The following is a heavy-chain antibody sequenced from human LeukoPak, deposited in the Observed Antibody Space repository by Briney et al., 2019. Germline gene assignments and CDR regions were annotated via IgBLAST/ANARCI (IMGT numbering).Heavy chain of an antibody. V-gene: IGHV3-33*01. D-gene: IGHD2-21*02. CDR1: GFTFRNYG. CDR2: IWYDGSKK. J-gene: IGHJ4*02. CDR3: ATVRKCSGDDCYYLES. Sequence: QSGTSLSLSCAASGFTFRNYGMTWVRQAPGKGREWVTVIWYDGSKKYYGESVKGRYTISSDNSKNKLYLQMNSLRAEDTAVYHCATVRKCSGDDCYYLESWGQGTLVTVSS.